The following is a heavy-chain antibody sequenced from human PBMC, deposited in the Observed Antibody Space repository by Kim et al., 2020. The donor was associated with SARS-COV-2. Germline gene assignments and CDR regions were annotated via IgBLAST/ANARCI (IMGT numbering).Heavy chain of an antibody. V-gene: IGHV4-30-2*05. J-gene: IGHJ5*02. Sequence: TPSLKSRVTISVETSKNQFSLKLSSVTAADTAVYYCASLRWQLRTNWFDPWGQGTLVTVSS. CDR3: ASLRWQLRTNWFDP. D-gene: IGHD4-17*01.